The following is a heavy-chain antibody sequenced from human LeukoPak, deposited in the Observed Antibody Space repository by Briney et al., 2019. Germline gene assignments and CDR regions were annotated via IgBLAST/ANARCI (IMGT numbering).Heavy chain of an antibody. D-gene: IGHD3-22*01. CDR3: ARSMMIVVVMPNY. Sequence: ASVKVSCTASGYTFTGYYMHWVRPAPGQGLEWMGWINPNSGGTNYAQKFQGRVTMTRDTSISTAYMELSRLRSDDTAVYYCARSMMIVVVMPNYWGQGTLVTVSS. CDR2: INPNSGGT. CDR1: GYTFTGYY. V-gene: IGHV1-2*02. J-gene: IGHJ4*02.